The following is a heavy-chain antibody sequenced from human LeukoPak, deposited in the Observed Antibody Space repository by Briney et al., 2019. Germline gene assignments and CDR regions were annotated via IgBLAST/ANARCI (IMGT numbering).Heavy chain of an antibody. CDR3: ARGRGYCSGGSCSTLYYYYGMDV. D-gene: IGHD2-15*01. Sequence: SETLSLTCAVYGGSFSGYYWSWIRQPPGKGLERIGEINHSGSTNYNPSLKSRVTISVDTSKNQFSLKLSSVTAADTAVYYCARGRGYCSGGSCSTLYYYYGMDVWGQGTTVTVSS. CDR1: GGSFSGYY. V-gene: IGHV4-34*01. J-gene: IGHJ6*02. CDR2: INHSGST.